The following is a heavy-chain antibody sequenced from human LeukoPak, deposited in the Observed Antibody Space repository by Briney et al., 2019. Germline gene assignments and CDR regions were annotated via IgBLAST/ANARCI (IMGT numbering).Heavy chain of an antibody. CDR3: ARDRRESSKPNDAFDI. D-gene: IGHD4-11*01. V-gene: IGHV4-59*01. Sequence: ASETVSLTCSVSGGSISSYYWSWMRQPPGKGREWIGYIYYTGSTNYNPSLESRVTISIDTSKKQLSLKLRSVTAADTAVYYCARDRRESSKPNDAFDIWGQGTMVTVSS. CDR2: IYYTGST. CDR1: GGSISSYY. J-gene: IGHJ3*02.